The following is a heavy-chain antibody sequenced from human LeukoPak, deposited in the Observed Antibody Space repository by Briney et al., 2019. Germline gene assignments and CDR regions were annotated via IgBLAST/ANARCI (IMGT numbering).Heavy chain of an antibody. J-gene: IGHJ4*02. D-gene: IGHD3-22*01. Sequence: SETLSLTCAVYGGSFSAYYCSWIRQPPGKGLEWIGEINHSGSTNYNPSLKSRVTISVDTSKNQFSLKLSSVTAADTAVYYCARGRSYYYDSSGYYPLDYWGQGTLVTVSS. CDR1: GGSFSAYY. V-gene: IGHV4-34*01. CDR2: INHSGST. CDR3: ARGRSYYYDSSGYYPLDY.